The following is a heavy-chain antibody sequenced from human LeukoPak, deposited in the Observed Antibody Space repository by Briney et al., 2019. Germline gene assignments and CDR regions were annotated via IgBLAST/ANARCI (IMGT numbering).Heavy chain of an antibody. CDR2: TIPILGIA. V-gene: IGHV1-69*04. CDR3: ARDEEGPIDY. J-gene: IGHJ4*02. Sequence: GASVKVSCKASGGTFSSYAISWVRQAPGQGLEWMGRTIPILGIANYAQKFQGRVTITADKSTSTAYMELSSLRSEDTAVYYCARDEEGPIDYWGQGTLVTVSS. CDR1: GGTFSSYA.